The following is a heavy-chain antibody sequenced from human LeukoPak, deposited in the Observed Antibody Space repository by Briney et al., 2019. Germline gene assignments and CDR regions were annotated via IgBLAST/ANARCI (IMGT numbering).Heavy chain of an antibody. Sequence: GGSLRLSCAASGFSFSSYGMHWVRQAPGKGLEWVAFIRYDGSDKYYADSVKGRFTIARDNSKKTLYMQMNRLRAEDTAVYYCARVSSSGWNYWGQGTLVTVSS. V-gene: IGHV3-30*02. J-gene: IGHJ4*02. CDR3: ARVSSSGWNY. CDR1: GFSFSSYG. CDR2: IRYDGSDK. D-gene: IGHD6-19*01.